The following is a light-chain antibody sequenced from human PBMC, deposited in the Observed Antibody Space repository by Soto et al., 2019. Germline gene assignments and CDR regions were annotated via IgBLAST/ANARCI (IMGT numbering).Light chain of an antibody. J-gene: IGKJ4*01. V-gene: IGKV1-9*01. CDR1: QAISSY. Sequence: DIQLTQSPSFLSASVGDRVTLTCRASQAISSYLVWYQRKPGKAPNLLIYAASTLQSGVPSRFSGSGSGTDFTLTISSLQPEDFATYYCQQFSSYPLIFGGGTKVEIK. CDR2: AAS. CDR3: QQFSSYPLI.